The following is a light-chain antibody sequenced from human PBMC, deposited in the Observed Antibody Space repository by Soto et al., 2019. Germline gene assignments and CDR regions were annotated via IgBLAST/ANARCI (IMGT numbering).Light chain of an antibody. CDR3: SSYTSSSTV. J-gene: IGLJ3*02. V-gene: IGLV2-14*01. Sequence: QSALTQPASVSGSPGQSITISCTGTSSDVGGYNYVSWYQQHPGKAPKLMIYEVSNRPSGVSNRFSGSKSGNTASLTISGLKAEDEADYYCSSYTSSSTVFGGGTTLTVL. CDR2: EVS. CDR1: SSDVGGYNY.